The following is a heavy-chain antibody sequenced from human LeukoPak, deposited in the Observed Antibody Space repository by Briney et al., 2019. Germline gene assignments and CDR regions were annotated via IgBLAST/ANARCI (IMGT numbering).Heavy chain of an antibody. CDR3: ARGQLWFDF. Sequence: GGSLRLSCSASGFTFSNYAMSWVRQAPGRGLERVSPISNSGGGTYYADSVKGRFTISRDNSKNTVYQQMNSLRAEDTAVYYCARGQLWFDFWGQGTLVTVSS. J-gene: IGHJ5*01. CDR2: ISNSGGGT. CDR1: GFTFSNYA. D-gene: IGHD1-1*01. V-gene: IGHV3-23*01.